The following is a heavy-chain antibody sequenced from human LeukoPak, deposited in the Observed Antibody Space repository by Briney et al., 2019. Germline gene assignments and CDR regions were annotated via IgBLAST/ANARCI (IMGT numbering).Heavy chain of an antibody. CDR3: ARGRGSLTY. CDR1: VGSISLYY. CDR2: FYDTRSP. V-gene: IGHV4-59*01. J-gene: IGHJ4*02. D-gene: IGHD3-10*01. Sequence: PSETLSLTRTVSVGSISLYYWSWSPHPPGKGEEGIGYFYDTRSPKYNTSLERRVTISQDMRRNQLSLSITSLTPADTALYFTARGRGSLTYWGRGTLASVCS.